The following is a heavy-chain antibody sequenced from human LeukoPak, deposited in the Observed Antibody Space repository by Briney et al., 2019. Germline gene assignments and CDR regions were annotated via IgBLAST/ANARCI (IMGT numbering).Heavy chain of an antibody. J-gene: IGHJ6*03. D-gene: IGHD5-18*01. CDR3: ARGLSGYSYGSYYYYYYMDV. CDR2: IYYSGST. CDR1: GGSISSYY. V-gene: IGHV4-59*01. Sequence: SETLSLTCTVSGGSISSYYWSWIRQPPGKGLEWIGCIYYSGSTNYNPSLKSRVTISVDTSKNQFSLKLSSVTAADTAVYYCARGLSGYSYGSYYYYYYMDVWGKGTTVTISS.